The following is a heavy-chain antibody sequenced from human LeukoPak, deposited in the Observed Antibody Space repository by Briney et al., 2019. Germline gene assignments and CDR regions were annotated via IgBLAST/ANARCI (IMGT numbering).Heavy chain of an antibody. D-gene: IGHD3-9*01. Sequence: PGGSLRLSCAASGFTFSSYAMSWVRQAPGKGLEWVSGISADGSGTYYADSLKGRFTISRDNSKNTLYLQMNSLRADDTAVYYCAKFYDISTGYSDYWGQGTLVTVSS. V-gene: IGHV3-23*01. J-gene: IGHJ4*02. CDR1: GFTFSSYA. CDR2: ISADGSGT. CDR3: AKFYDISTGYSDY.